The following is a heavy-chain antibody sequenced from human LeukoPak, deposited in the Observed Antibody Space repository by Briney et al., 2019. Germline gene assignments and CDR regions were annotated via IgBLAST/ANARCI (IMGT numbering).Heavy chain of an antibody. J-gene: IGHJ5*02. CDR3: ARQEYCSGGSCYTWFDP. Sequence: GESLKISCKGSGYSINNYWIGWVRQMPGKGLEWMGIIYPADSDIRYSPSFQGQVTISADKSISTAYLQWSSLKASDTAMYYCARQEYCSGGSCYTWFDPWGQGTLVAVSS. D-gene: IGHD2-15*01. V-gene: IGHV5-51*01. CDR1: GYSINNYW. CDR2: IYPADSDI.